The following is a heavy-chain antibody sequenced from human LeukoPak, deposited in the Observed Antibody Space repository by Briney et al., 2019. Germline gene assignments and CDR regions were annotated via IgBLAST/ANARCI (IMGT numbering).Heavy chain of an antibody. J-gene: IGHJ4*02. CDR3: ARGKGRITMVRGVIITNDY. CDR1: GYTFTSYG. D-gene: IGHD3-10*01. Sequence: SVKVSCKASGYTFTSYGISWVRQAPGQGLEWMGWISAYNGNTNYAQKLQGRVTMTTDTSTSTAYMELRSLRSDDTAVYYCARGKGRITMVRGVIITNDYWGQGTLVTVSS. V-gene: IGHV1-18*01. CDR2: ISAYNGNT.